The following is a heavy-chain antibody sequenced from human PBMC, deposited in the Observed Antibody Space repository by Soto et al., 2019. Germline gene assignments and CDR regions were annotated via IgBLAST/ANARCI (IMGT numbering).Heavy chain of an antibody. CDR1: GLTFSSYA. J-gene: IGHJ4*02. D-gene: IGHD3-3*01. CDR2: ISDSGGSI. Sequence: GGSLRLSCAASGLTFSSYAMSWVRQAPGKGLEWVSGISDSGGSIQYADSVKGRFTISRDNSKNTLYLQMSSLRAEDTALYYCAKSTSGALEWLLYDYWGQGALVTVSS. CDR3: AKSTSGALEWLLYDY. V-gene: IGHV3-23*01.